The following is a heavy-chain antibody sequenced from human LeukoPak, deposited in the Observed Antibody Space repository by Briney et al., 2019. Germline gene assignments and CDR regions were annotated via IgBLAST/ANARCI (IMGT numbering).Heavy chain of an antibody. J-gene: IGHJ4*02. D-gene: IGHD5-18*01. CDR2: IYYSGST. Sequence: PSETLSLTCSVSGGSISSSSYYWGWIRQPPGKGLEWIGSIYYSGSTFYNPSLKSRVTISVDTSKNQFSLKLSSVTAADTAVYYCARHIRGYSYGFDYWGQGTLVTVSS. CDR1: GGSISSSSYY. CDR3: ARHIRGYSYGFDY. V-gene: IGHV4-39*01.